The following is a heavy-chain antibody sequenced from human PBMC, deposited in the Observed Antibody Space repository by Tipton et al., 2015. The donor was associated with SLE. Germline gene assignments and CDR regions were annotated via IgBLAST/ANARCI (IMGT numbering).Heavy chain of an antibody. D-gene: IGHD6-6*01. CDR2: IFYGGST. CDR3: ARATGEYSSSFYYYMDV. V-gene: IGHV4-31*03. CDR1: GGSISSGGYY. Sequence: TLSLTCTVSGGSISSGGYYWSWIRQHPGKGLEWIGYIFYGGSTYYNPSLKSRVSMSVDTSKSQFSLKLTSVTAADTAVYYCARATGEYSSSFYYYMDVRGKGTTVTVSS. J-gene: IGHJ6*03.